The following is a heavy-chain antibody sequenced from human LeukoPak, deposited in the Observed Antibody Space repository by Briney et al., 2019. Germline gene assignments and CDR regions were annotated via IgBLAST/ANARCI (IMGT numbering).Heavy chain of an antibody. D-gene: IGHD3-22*01. CDR3: ARLRGDYYDSSGYYDY. Sequence: PSETLSLTCTVSGGSISSSSYYWGWIRQPPGKGLEWIGSIYYSGSTYYNPSLKSRVTISVDTSKNQFSLKLSSVTAADTAVYYCARLRGDYYDSSGYYDYWGQGTLVTVSS. CDR1: GGSISSSSYY. V-gene: IGHV4-39*07. CDR2: IYYSGST. J-gene: IGHJ4*02.